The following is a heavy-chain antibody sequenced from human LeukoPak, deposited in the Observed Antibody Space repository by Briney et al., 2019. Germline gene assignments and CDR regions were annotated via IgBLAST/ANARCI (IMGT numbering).Heavy chain of an antibody. CDR3: ARDYGGNSIPDY. CDR1: GFTFSSYA. Sequence: PGGSLRLSCAASGFTFSSYAMSWVRQAPGKGLEWVSAISGSGGSTYYADSVKGRFTISRDNSKNTLYLQMNSLRAEDTAVYYCARDYGGNSIPDYWGQGTLVTVSS. D-gene: IGHD4-23*01. J-gene: IGHJ4*02. CDR2: ISGSGGST. V-gene: IGHV3-23*01.